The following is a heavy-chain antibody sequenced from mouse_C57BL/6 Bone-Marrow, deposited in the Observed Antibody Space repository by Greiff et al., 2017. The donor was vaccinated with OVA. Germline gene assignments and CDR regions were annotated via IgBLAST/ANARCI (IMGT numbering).Heavy chain of an antibody. CDR3: GRSYGNYYFDY. CDR2: FHPYNDDT. Sequence: QVQLQQSGAELVKPGASVKMSCKASGYTFTTYPIEWMKQNHGKSLEWIGNFHPYNDDTKYNEKFKGKATLTVEKSSSTVLFELSRLTADDAADYYGGRSYGNYYFDYWGQGTTLTVSS. V-gene: IGHV1-47*01. D-gene: IGHD2-1*01. J-gene: IGHJ2*01. CDR1: GYTFTTYP.